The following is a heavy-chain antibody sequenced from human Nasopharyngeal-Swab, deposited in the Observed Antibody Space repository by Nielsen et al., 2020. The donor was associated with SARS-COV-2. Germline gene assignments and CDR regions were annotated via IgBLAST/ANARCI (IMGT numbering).Heavy chain of an antibody. V-gene: IGHV1-69*04. CDR1: RGTFSSYA. J-gene: IGHJ6*02. Sequence: SVQVSCKAARGTFSSYASSWVRQAPGQELEWMGRIIPILGIANYAQKFQGRVTITADKSTSTAYMELSSLRSEDTAVYYCARVKSPGYSSSWYRDYYGMDVWGQGTTVTVSS. CDR3: ARVKSPGYSSSWYRDYYGMDV. CDR2: IIPILGIA. D-gene: IGHD6-13*01.